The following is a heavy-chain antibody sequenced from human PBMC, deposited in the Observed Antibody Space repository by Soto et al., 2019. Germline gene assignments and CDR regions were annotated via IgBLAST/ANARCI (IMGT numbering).Heavy chain of an antibody. CDR2: VHYSGST. J-gene: IGHJ4*02. D-gene: IGHD2-21*01. Sequence: PSETLSLTCTVSGGSITGITYYWGWIRQPPGKGLEWIGSVHYSGSTYYNPSLKSRVTISVDTSKNQLSLKVTSVTADDTAVYYCAVTPPYCVCGCSLTKFDYWGQGTLVTVSS. CDR1: GGSITGITYY. V-gene: IGHV4-39*01. CDR3: AVTPPYCVCGCSLTKFDY.